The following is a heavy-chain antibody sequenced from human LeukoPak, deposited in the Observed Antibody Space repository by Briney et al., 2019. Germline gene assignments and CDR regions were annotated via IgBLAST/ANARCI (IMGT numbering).Heavy chain of an antibody. D-gene: IGHD5-24*01. CDR1: GDSINRYY. Sequence: SDTLSLNCSVSGDSINRYYWNWIRQAPGKGLEWVGYIHYSGSTNYNPSLKSRVTISADTSKKQFSLKLRSVTAADTAVYYCARLRVERYYYYYMDVWGNGTTVTVSS. CDR3: ARLRVERYYYYYMDV. V-gene: IGHV4-59*07. CDR2: IHYSGST. J-gene: IGHJ6*03.